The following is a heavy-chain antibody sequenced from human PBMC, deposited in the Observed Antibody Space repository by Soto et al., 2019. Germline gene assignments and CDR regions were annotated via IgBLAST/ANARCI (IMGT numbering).Heavy chain of an antibody. D-gene: IGHD3-10*01. V-gene: IGHV3-33*01. J-gene: IGHJ4*02. CDR3: ARDSRGGSGGVDY. CDR2: IWYDGSHK. CDR1: GFTFSSYG. Sequence: ESGGGVVQPGRSLRLSCAASGFTFSSYGMHWVRQAPGKGLEWVAVIWYDGSHKYYADSVKGRFTISRDNSKDTLYLQMISLRAEDTAVYYCARDSRGGSGGVDYWGQGTLVTVSS.